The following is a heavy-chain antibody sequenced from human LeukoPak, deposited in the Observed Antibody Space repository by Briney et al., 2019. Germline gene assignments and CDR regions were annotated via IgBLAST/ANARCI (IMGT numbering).Heavy chain of an antibody. CDR3: ARDRGGYYYGWVFDY. CDR1: GFTFTDFY. V-gene: IGHV3-30*03. CDR2: ISYDGSNK. J-gene: IGHJ4*02. D-gene: IGHD3-22*01. Sequence: GGSLRLSCAASGFTFTDFYMNWVRQAPGKGLEWVAVISYDGSNKYYADSVKGRFTISRDNSKNTLYLQMNSLRAEDTAVYYCARDRGGYYYGWVFDYWGQGTLVTVSS.